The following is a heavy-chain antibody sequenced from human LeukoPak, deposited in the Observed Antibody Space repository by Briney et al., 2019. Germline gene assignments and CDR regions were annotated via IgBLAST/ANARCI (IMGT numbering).Heavy chain of an antibody. D-gene: IGHD3-9*01. J-gene: IGHJ4*02. CDR3: AGTRTRYYDILTGYFY. V-gene: IGHV4-34*01. CDR2: INHSGST. CDR1: GGSFSGYY. Sequence: SETLSLTCAVYGGSFSGYYWSWIRQPPGKGLEWIGEINHSGSTNYNPSLKSRVTISVGTSKNQFSLKLSSVTAADTAVYYCAGTRTRYYDILTGYFYWGQGTLVTVSS.